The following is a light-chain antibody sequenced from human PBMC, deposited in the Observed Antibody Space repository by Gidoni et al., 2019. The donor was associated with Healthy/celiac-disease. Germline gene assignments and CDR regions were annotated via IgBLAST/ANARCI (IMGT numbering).Light chain of an antibody. Sequence: EIVLTQSPGTLSLSPGERATLSCRASQSVSSSYLAWYQQKPGQAPRLLIYGASSRATGITDRFSGSVSGTDFTLTIIRLEPEDFAVYYCQQYGSSPPITFGQGTRLEIK. CDR2: GAS. CDR3: QQYGSSPPIT. CDR1: QSVSSSY. V-gene: IGKV3-20*01. J-gene: IGKJ5*01.